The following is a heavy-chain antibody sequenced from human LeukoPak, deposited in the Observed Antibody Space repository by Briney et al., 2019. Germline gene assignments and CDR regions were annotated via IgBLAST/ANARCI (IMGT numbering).Heavy chain of an antibody. J-gene: IGHJ3*02. CDR2: IYHSGST. CDR3: ARLSRTFDI. CDR1: GGSISSGGYS. Sequence: SETLSLTCAVSGGSISSGGYSWSWLRQPPGQGLEWIGYIYHSGSTYYNPSLKSRVTISVDRSKNQFSLKLSSVTAADTAVYYCARLSRTFDIWGQGTMVTVSS. V-gene: IGHV4-30-2*01.